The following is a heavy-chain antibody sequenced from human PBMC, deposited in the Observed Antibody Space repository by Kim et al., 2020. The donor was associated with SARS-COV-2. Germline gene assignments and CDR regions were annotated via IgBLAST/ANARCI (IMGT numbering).Heavy chain of an antibody. J-gene: IGHJ4*02. D-gene: IGHD4-17*01. V-gene: IGHV4-4*07. CDR3: ARDWFYGDYHDY. Sequence: NHTPSLKRRVTMSTDPSKTQFSPELSSVTAADTAVYYCARDWFYGDYHDYWGQGTLVTVSS.